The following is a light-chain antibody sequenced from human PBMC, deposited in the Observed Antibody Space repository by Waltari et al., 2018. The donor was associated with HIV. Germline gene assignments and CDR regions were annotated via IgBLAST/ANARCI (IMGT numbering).Light chain of an antibody. CDR3: GTWDGSLSAPV. Sequence: QSVLPQPPSVSAAPGQDVTISCSVSSSNIGDNYVSWYQQLPGTAPKLLIYDNGKVLSGIPDRFSGSKSGTSATLVITGLQTGDEADYYCGTWDGSLSAPVFGGGTKLTVL. V-gene: IGLV1-51*01. CDR2: DNG. J-gene: IGLJ2*01. CDR1: SSNIGDNY.